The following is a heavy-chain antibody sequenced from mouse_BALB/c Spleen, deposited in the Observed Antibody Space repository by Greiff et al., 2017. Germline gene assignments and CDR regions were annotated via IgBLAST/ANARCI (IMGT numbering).Heavy chain of an antibody. D-gene: IGHD1-1*01. J-gene: IGHJ2*01. Sequence: EVHLVESGGGLVKPGGSLKLSCAASGFTFSSYTMSWVRQTPEKRLEWVATISSGGSYTYYPDSVKGRFTISRDNAKNTLYLQMSSLKSEDTAMYYCTRDYYGSSYVVYFDYWGQGTTLTVSS. CDR1: GFTFSSYT. CDR2: ISSGGSYT. CDR3: TRDYYGSSYVVYFDY. V-gene: IGHV5-6-4*01.